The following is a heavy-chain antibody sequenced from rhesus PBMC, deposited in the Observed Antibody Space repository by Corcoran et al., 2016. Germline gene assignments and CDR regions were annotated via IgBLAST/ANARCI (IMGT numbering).Heavy chain of an antibody. CDR2: ISGGSGST. CDR3: SRGGNYFDS. CDR1: GASISSYY. J-gene: IGHJ4*01. V-gene: IGHV4-165*01. Sequence: QVQLQESGPGLVKPSETLPLTCVVSGASISSYYWSWIRQSPGKGLEWIGYISGGSGSTNSNPSLKSRVTISKDTSKNQFSLKVTSVTAADTAVYYCSRGGNYFDSWGQGVLVTVSS.